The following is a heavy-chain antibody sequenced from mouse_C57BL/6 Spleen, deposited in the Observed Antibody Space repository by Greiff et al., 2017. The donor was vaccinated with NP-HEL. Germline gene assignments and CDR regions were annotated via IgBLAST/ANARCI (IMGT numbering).Heavy chain of an antibody. CDR2: INPNNGGT. J-gene: IGHJ4*01. CDR3: AREGDYDRFYAMDY. D-gene: IGHD2-4*01. Sequence: EVQLQQSGPELVKPGASVKIPCKASGYTFTDYNMDWVKQSHGKSLEWIGDINPNNGGTIYNQKFKGKATLTVDKSSSPAYMELRSLTSEDTAVDYCAREGDYDRFYAMDYWGQGTSVTVSS. CDR1: GYTFTDYN. V-gene: IGHV1-18*01.